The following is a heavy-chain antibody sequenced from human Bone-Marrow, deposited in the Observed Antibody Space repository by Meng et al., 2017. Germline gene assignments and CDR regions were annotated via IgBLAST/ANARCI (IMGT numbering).Heavy chain of an antibody. Sequence: SETLSLTCTVSGYSISSGYYWGWIRQPPGKGLECIGSIYHSGSTYYNPSLKSRVTISVDTSKNQFSLKLTSVTAANTAVYYCAGGAVVTLIFYHAMDDWGQGTTVTVSS. V-gene: IGHV4-38-2*02. CDR3: AGGAVVTLIFYHAMDD. D-gene: IGHD2-21*02. CDR1: GYSISSGYY. CDR2: IYHSGST. J-gene: IGHJ6*02.